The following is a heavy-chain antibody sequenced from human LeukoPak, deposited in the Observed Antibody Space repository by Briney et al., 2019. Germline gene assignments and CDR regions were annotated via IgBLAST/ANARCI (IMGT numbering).Heavy chain of an antibody. Sequence: SVKVSCTASGGTFSSYAISWVRQAPGQGLEWMGGIIPIFGTANYAQKFQGRVTITADESTSTAYMELSSLRSEDTAVYYCASNYYDSSGYNYWGQGTLVTVSS. J-gene: IGHJ4*02. CDR3: ASNYYDSSGYNY. CDR1: GGTFSSYA. D-gene: IGHD3-22*01. CDR2: IIPIFGTA. V-gene: IGHV1-69*13.